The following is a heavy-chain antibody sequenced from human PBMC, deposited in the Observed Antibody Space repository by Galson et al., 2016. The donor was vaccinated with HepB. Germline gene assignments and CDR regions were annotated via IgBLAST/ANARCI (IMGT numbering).Heavy chain of an antibody. J-gene: IGHJ3*02. V-gene: IGHV4-59*11. D-gene: IGHD3/OR15-3a*01. CDR3: ASHDYWNDNHDSFDI. Sequence: SETLSLTCTVSGGSISGHYWSWIRQPPGKGLEWIGFISLRGSGSTSYTPSLKSRVTISGDTSKRQISLRLRPVIAADTAVYYCASHDYWNDNHDSFDIWGQGTRVTVSS. CDR1: GGSISGHY. CDR2: ISLRGSGST.